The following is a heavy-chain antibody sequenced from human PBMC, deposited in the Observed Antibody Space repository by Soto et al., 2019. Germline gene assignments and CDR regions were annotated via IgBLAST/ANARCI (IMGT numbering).Heavy chain of an antibody. D-gene: IGHD3-3*01. CDR2: FIPVYRTL. Sequence: SVKVSCKASGYTFTSYDINWVRQATGQGLEWLGGFIPVYRTLNYAQKFQGRVTITADESAGTAYMTLSSLASDDTAVYYCATGVIWIGYFTVDSWGQGTRVTVSS. V-gene: IGHV1-69*13. J-gene: IGHJ4*02. CDR1: GYTFTSYD. CDR3: ATGVIWIGYFTVDS.